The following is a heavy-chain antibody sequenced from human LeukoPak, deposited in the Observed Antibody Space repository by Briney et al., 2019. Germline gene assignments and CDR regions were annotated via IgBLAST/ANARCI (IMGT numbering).Heavy chain of an antibody. CDR2: ISWNSGSI. CDR1: GFTFDDYA. Sequence: GGPLRLSCAASGFTFDDYAMHWVRQAPGKGLEWVSGISWNSGSIGYADSVKGRFTISRDNAKNSLYLQMNSLRAEDMALYYCAKDIGPRGQYYFDYWGQGALVTVSS. J-gene: IGHJ4*02. V-gene: IGHV3-9*03. CDR3: AKDIGPRGQYYFDY. D-gene: IGHD3-16*01.